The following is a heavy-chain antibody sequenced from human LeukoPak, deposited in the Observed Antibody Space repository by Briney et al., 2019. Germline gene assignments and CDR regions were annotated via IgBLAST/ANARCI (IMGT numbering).Heavy chain of an antibody. D-gene: IGHD2-15*01. J-gene: IGHJ1*01. CDR2: ISSSSSYI. Sequence: GSLILPCSASGFTFRSYNMNWVRQAPGKGLEWVSSISSSSSYIYYADSVKGRFTISRDNAKNSLYLQMNSLRAEDTAVYYCARDCSGGSCYNQHWGQGTLVTVSS. CDR3: ARDCSGGSCYNQH. CDR1: GFTFRSYN. V-gene: IGHV3-21*01.